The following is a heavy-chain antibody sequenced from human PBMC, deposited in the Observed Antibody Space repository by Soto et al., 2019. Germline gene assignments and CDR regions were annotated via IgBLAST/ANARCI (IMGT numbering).Heavy chain of an antibody. CDR2: LWYDGSNK. V-gene: IGHV3-33*01. J-gene: IGHJ4*02. CDR3: ARDRIAAAGTFATLDY. D-gene: IGHD6-13*01. CDR1: GFTFSSYG. Sequence: QVQLVESGGGVVQPGRSLRLSCAASGFTFSSYGMHWVRQAPGKGLEWVAVLWYDGSNKYYADSVKGRFTISRDNSKNTLYLQMNSLRAEDTAVYYCARDRIAAAGTFATLDYWGQGTLVTVSS.